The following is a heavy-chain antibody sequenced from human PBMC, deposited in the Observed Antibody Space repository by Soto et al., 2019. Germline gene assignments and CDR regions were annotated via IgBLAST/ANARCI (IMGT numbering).Heavy chain of an antibody. Sequence: GSLRLSCAASGFTFSSYGMNWVRQAPGKGLEWLSYISSSSSAIYYADSVEGRFTISRDNAKNSLYLQMNSLRDEDTAVYYCARDDITILGRHYYGMGVWGQGTTVTVAS. V-gene: IGHV3-48*02. J-gene: IGHJ6*02. CDR1: GFTFSSYG. CDR3: ARDDITILGRHYYGMGV. CDR2: ISSSSSAI. D-gene: IGHD3-3*01.